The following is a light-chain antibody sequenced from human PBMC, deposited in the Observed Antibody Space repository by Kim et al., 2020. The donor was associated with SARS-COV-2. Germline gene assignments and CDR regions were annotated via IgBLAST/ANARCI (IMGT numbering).Light chain of an antibody. CDR2: GDT. J-gene: IGLJ3*02. CDR3: QSYDSGVSGWV. V-gene: IGLV1-40*01. Sequence: QRVTISFTGGNSNIGASYEVHWYQQLPGAAPKRLIYGDTNRPSEVPDRFSGSKSGTSASLAITGLQTEDEADYYCQSYDSGVSGWVFGGGTKVTVL. CDR1: NSNIGASYE.